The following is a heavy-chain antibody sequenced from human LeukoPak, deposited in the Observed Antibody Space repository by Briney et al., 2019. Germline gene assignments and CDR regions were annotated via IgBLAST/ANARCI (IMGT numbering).Heavy chain of an antibody. V-gene: IGHV3-23*01. Sequence: PGGSLRLSCAASGFTFSSYAMSWVRQAPGKGLEWVSAISGSGGSTYYADSVKGRFTISRDNSKNTPYLQMNSLRAEDTAVYYCAKDLGLVVVAATLDYWGQGTLVTVSS. CDR2: ISGSGGST. J-gene: IGHJ4*02. CDR3: AKDLGLVVVAATLDY. CDR1: GFTFSSYA. D-gene: IGHD2-15*01.